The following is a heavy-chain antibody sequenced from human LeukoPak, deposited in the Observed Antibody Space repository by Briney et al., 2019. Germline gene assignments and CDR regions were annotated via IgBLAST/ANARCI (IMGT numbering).Heavy chain of an antibody. J-gene: IGHJ4*02. CDR3: ARGGKLDYAFDY. Sequence: GGSLRLSCAPSGFTFSNYRMDWVRHAPGKGVGWVSSISGNRSYRYYADSVKRRFTISTDNPEHSVSLQVNSLTAGDASVYYCARGGKLDYAFDYWGEGTLVTVSS. CDR1: GFTFSNYR. D-gene: IGHD4/OR15-4a*01. CDR2: ISGNRSYR. V-gene: IGHV3-21*01.